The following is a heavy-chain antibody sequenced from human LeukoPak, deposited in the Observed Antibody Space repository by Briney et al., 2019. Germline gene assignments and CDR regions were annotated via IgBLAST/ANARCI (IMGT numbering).Heavy chain of an antibody. CDR2: IRYDGSDK. D-gene: IGHD2-2*01. Sequence: PGGSLRLSCAASGFTFSNYGIHWVRQAPGKGLEWVAFIRYDGSDKYYADSVKGRFTISRDSSKNTVYLQMNSLRDEDTAVYYCARDRPSGGIVVVPAAPDWGQGTLVTVSS. V-gene: IGHV3-30*02. CDR1: GFTFSNYG. J-gene: IGHJ4*02. CDR3: ARDRPSGGIVVVPAAPD.